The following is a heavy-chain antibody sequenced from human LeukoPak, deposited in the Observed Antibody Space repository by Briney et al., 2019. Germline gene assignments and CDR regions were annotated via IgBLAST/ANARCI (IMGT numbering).Heavy chain of an antibody. V-gene: IGHV3-11*01. Sequence: GGPLRLSCAASGFTFSDYYMSWIRQAPGKGLEWVSYISSSGSTIYYADSVKGRFTISRDNAKNSLYLQMNSLRAEDTAVYYCARASRKNWNYVDYWGQGTLVTVSS. CDR2: ISSSGSTI. CDR1: GFTFSDYY. CDR3: ARASRKNWNYVDY. J-gene: IGHJ4*02. D-gene: IGHD1-1*01.